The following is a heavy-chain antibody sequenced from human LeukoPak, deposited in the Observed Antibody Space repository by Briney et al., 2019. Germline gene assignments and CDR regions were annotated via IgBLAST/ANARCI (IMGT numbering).Heavy chain of an antibody. CDR2: GRSDGSKI. D-gene: IGHD1-26*01. Sequence: GGSLRLSCAASGFTFSSYGMHWVRQAPGKGLEWVAFGRSDGSKINYADSVKGRFTISRDNSKNTVFLQMNSLRAEDTAVYYCAKGKRGSYRSLFDYWGQGTLVTVSS. V-gene: IGHV3-30*02. J-gene: IGHJ4*02. CDR1: GFTFSSYG. CDR3: AKGKRGSYRSLFDY.